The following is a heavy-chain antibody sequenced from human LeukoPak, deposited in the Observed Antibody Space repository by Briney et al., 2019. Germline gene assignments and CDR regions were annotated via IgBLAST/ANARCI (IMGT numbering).Heavy chain of an antibody. Sequence: PSETLSLTCTVSGGSISSYYWSWIRQPAGKGLEWIGRIYTSGSTNYNPSLKSRVTMSVDTSKNQFSLKLSSVTAADTAAYYCARARPDYYDSSGYFWFDPWGQGTLVTVSS. V-gene: IGHV4-4*07. J-gene: IGHJ5*02. D-gene: IGHD3-22*01. CDR1: GGSISSYY. CDR2: IYTSGST. CDR3: ARARPDYYDSSGYFWFDP.